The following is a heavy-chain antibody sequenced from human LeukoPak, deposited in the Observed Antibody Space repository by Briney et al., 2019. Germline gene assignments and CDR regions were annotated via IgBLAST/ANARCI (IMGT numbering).Heavy chain of an antibody. Sequence: GSLRLSCAASGFTFSSYSMNWVRPAPGKGLEWVSYISSSSSTIYYADSVKGRFTISRDNAKNSLYLQMNSLRAEDTAVYYCAREWYYDFWSGYPGALQFDPWGQGTLVTVSS. CDR2: ISSSSSTI. J-gene: IGHJ5*02. CDR3: AREWYYDFWSGYPGALQFDP. CDR1: GFTFSSYS. V-gene: IGHV3-48*01. D-gene: IGHD3-3*01.